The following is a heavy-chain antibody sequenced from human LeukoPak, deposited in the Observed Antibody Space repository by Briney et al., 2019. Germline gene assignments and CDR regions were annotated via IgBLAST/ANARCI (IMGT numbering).Heavy chain of an antibody. J-gene: IGHJ3*02. V-gene: IGHV3-48*01. CDR2: ISSSSSTI. CDR1: GFIFSNYW. Sequence: PGGSLRLSCATSGFIFSNYWMSWVRQAPGKGLEWVSFISSSSSTIKYADSVKGRFIISRDNAKNSLYLQMNSLRVEDTAVYSCARETSPWQAFDIWGQGTMVTVSS. CDR3: ARETSPWQAFDI. D-gene: IGHD5-24*01.